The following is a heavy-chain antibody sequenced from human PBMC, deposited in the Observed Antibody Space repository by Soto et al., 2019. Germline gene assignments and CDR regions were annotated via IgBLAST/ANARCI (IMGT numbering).Heavy chain of an antibody. CDR3: AIDGGRHSGGIDY. Sequence: QVQLVQSGAEVKKPGSSVKVSCKASGGTFSSYSINWVRQAPGQGLEWMGEIIPIFGTANYAQKFQGRVKIIADEYTSTAYMELSSLRSEDTAVYYCAIDGGRHSGGIDYWGQGTLVTVSS. CDR2: IIPIFGTA. V-gene: IGHV1-69*01. J-gene: IGHJ4*02. CDR1: GGTFSSYS. D-gene: IGHD1-26*01.